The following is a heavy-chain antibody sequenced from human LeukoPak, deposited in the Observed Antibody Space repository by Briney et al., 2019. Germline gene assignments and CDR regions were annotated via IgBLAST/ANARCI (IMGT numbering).Heavy chain of an antibody. J-gene: IGHJ4*02. D-gene: IGHD6-19*01. CDR2: INPKSGGT. Sequence: PRASVKVSCKASGYSFTDYFMHWVRQAPGQGLEWMGWINPKSGGTKYAEKFQGRVTMTRDTSINTAYLELSRLGSDDTAVYYCARVVGSRWVFFHYFDYWGQGTLVTVSS. CDR1: GYSFTDYF. CDR3: ARVVGSRWVFFHYFDY. V-gene: IGHV1-2*02.